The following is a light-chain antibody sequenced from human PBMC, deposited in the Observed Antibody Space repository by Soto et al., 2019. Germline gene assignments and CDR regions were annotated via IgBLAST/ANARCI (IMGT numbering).Light chain of an antibody. V-gene: IGKV1-5*03. CDR2: KAS. CDR1: QSISSW. CDR3: QQYNST. Sequence: DIQMTQSPSTLSASVGDRVTITCRASQSISSWLAWYQQKPGKAPKLLLYKASSLESGVPSRFSGSGSGTEFTLTISSLQPDDFATDYCQQYNSTFGQGTKLEIK. J-gene: IGKJ2*01.